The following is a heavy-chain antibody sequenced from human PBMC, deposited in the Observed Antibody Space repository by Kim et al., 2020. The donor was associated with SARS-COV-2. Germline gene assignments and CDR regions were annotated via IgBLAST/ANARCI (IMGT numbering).Heavy chain of an antibody. Sequence: ADSVKGRFTISRDNSKNTLYLQMNSLRAEDTAVYYCARDEGSGSYSPGWFDPWGQGTLVTVSS. J-gene: IGHJ5*02. CDR3: ARDEGSGSYSPGWFDP. D-gene: IGHD3-10*01. V-gene: IGHV3-30*07.